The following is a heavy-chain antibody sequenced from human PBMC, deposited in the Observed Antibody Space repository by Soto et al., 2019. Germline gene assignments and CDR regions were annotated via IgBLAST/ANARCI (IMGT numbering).Heavy chain of an antibody. Sequence: EVQLVESGGGLVKPGGSLTLSCAASGFSFNYAWMNWVRQSPGKGLEWVGRIKSENNGGTTDYAAPVKGRFTISRDDSEVKVYLQMNSLKAEDAAVYDCSGPEFDDWGQGTLVTVSS. CDR3: SGPEFDD. D-gene: IGHD3-10*01. V-gene: IGHV3-15*07. J-gene: IGHJ4*02. CDR1: GFSFNYAW. CDR2: IKSENNGGTT.